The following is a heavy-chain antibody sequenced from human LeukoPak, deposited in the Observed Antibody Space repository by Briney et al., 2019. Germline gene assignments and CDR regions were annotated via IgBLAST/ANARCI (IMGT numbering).Heavy chain of an antibody. CDR3: ARERPGSRVLDY. CDR1: VFIVSNNH. J-gene: IGHJ4*02. CDR2: IYSGDTT. D-gene: IGHD3-10*01. Sequence: GGSLRLSCAASVFIVSNNHINWIRQAPGKGLEWVSIIYSGDTTYYSDSVKGRFILSSDNSKNMLYLQMNSLRVEDTAVYYCARERPGSRVLDYWGQGTVVTVSS. V-gene: IGHV3-66*01.